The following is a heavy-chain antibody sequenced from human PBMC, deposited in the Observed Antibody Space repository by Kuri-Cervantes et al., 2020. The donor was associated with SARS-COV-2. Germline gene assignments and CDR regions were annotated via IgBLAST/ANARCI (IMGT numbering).Heavy chain of an antibody. Sequence: LSLTCAASGFTFSDYYMSWIRQAPGKGLEWVSSISSSSSYIYYADSVKGRFTISRDNAKNSLYLQMNSLRAEDTAVYYCAREGYEAANFDYWGQGTLVTVSS. CDR3: AREGYEAANFDY. CDR2: ISSSSSYI. CDR1: GFTFSDYY. J-gene: IGHJ4*02. D-gene: IGHD6-13*01. V-gene: IGHV3-11*06.